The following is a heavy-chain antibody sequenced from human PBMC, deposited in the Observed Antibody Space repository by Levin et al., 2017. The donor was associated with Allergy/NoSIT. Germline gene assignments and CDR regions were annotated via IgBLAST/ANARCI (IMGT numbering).Heavy chain of an antibody. V-gene: IGHV3-33*01. CDR1: GFTFSSYG. D-gene: IGHD3-10*01. J-gene: IGHJ6*02. CDR3: AREKGVRARYYYGMDV. Sequence: AGGSLRLSCAASGFTFSSYGMHWVRQAPGKGLEWVAVIWYDGSNKYYADSVKGRFTISRDNSKNTLYLQMNSLRAEDTAVYYCAREKGVRARYYYGMDVWGQGTTVTVSS. CDR2: IWYDGSNK.